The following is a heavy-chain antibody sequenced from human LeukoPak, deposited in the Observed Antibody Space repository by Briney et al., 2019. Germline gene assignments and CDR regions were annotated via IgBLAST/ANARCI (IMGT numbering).Heavy chain of an antibody. D-gene: IGHD3-10*01. CDR1: GGSFSGYY. CDR2: INHSGST. CDR3: ASADRPLYYYGSGSYNSPIFDY. J-gene: IGHJ4*02. V-gene: IGHV4-34*01. Sequence: PSETLSLTCAVYGGSFSGYYWSWIRQPPGKGLEWIGEINHSGSTNYNPSLKSRVTISVDTSKNQFSLKLSSVTAADTAVYYCASADRPLYYYGSGSYNSPIFDYWGQGTLVTVSS.